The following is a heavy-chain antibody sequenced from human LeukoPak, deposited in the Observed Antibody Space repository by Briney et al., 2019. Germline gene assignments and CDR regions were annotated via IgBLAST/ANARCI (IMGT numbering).Heavy chain of an antibody. V-gene: IGHV1-2*02. CDR3: ARDIAVRDYVWGSYRFDY. CDR2: INPNSGGT. D-gene: IGHD3-16*02. J-gene: IGHJ4*02. Sequence: GASVKVSCKASGYTFTGYYMHWVRQAPGQGLEWMGWINPNSGGTNYAQKFQGRVTMTRDTSISTAYMELSRLRSDDTAVYYCARDIAVRDYVWGSYRFDYWGQGTLVTVSS. CDR1: GYTFTGYY.